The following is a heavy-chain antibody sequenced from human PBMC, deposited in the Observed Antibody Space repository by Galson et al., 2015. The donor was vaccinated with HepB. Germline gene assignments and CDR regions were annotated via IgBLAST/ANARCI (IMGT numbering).Heavy chain of an antibody. J-gene: IGHJ4*02. CDR1: GGSISSGSYY. D-gene: IGHD3-3*01. CDR2: TSGST. Sequence: TLSLTCTVSGGSISSGSYYWSWIRQPAGKGLEWIGYTSGSTNFNPSLKSRVTMSIDTSKNQFSLNLRSVTAADTAVYYCARGEQYDFWKYWGQGTLVTVSS. V-gene: IGHV4-61*02. CDR3: ARGEQYDFWKY.